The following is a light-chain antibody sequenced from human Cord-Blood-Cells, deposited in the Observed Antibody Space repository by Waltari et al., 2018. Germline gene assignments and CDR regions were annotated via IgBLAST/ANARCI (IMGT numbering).Light chain of an antibody. CDR1: SSNIGSNY. V-gene: IGLV1-47*01. CDR2: RNN. J-gene: IGLJ1*01. Sequence: QSVLTQPPSASGTPGQRVTIPCSGSSSNIGSNYVYWYQQLPGTAPKLLIYRNNQRPSGVSNRFSGSKSGNTASLTISGLQAEDEADYYCCSYAGSFYVFGTGTKVTVL. CDR3: CSYAGSFYV.